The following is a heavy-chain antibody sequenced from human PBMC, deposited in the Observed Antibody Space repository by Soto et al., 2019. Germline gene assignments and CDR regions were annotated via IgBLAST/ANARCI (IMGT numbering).Heavy chain of an antibody. V-gene: IGHV4-30-2*01. CDR2: IYHSGST. J-gene: IGHJ4*02. CDR3: ARGHYDILTGYYNGYFDY. Sequence: SETLSLTCAVSGGSISSGGYSWSWIRQPPGKGLEWIGYIYHSGSTYYNPSLKGRVTISVDRSKNQFSLKLSSVTAADTAVYYCARGHYDILTGYYNGYFDYWGQGTLVTV. CDR1: GGSISSGGYS. D-gene: IGHD3-9*01.